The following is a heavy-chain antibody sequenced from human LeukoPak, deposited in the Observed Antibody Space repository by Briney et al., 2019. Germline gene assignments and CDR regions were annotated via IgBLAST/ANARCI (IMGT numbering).Heavy chain of an antibody. CDR2: MSRSGAST. D-gene: IGHD3-10*01. Sequence: QPGGSLRLSCAASGFTFSSYGMSWVRQAPGKGLEWVSVMSRSGASTYYADSVKGRFTISRDNSKNTLFLQMNSPRAEDTAVYYCAKGRITMVRGVSMDVWGKGTTVTVSS. CDR3: AKGRITMVRGVSMDV. CDR1: GFTFSSYG. V-gene: IGHV3-23*01. J-gene: IGHJ6*04.